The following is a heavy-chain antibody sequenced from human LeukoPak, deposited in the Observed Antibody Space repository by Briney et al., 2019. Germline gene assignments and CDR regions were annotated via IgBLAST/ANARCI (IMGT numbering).Heavy chain of an antibody. J-gene: IGHJ4*02. D-gene: IGHD3/OR15-3a*01. Sequence: SETLSLTCAVSGYSISSGYYWGWIRQPPGKGLEWIGNIYHSGSTYFNPALKSRVTISVGTSKNQFSLKLNSVTAADTAVYYCARQGGGLVIDYWGQGTLVTVSS. CDR2: IYHSGST. V-gene: IGHV4-38-2*01. CDR1: GYSISSGYY. CDR3: ARQGGGLVIDY.